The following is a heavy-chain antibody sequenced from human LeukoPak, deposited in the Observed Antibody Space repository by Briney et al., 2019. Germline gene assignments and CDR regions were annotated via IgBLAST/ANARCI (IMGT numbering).Heavy chain of an antibody. CDR3: ARHSKDYGDFNFFDY. J-gene: IGHJ4*02. Sequence: SETLSLTCSVSGDSISSYYWSWLRQPPGKGLEWIGYIYDTGSTNYNPSLRSRITISVDTSKNQFSLKVSSVTAADTAVYYCARHSKDYGDFNFFDYWGQGTLVTVSS. D-gene: IGHD4-17*01. CDR1: GDSISSYY. CDR2: IYDTGST. V-gene: IGHV4-59*08.